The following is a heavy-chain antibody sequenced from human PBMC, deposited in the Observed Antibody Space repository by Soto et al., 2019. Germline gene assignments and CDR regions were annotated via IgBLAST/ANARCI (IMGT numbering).Heavy chain of an antibody. CDR3: ARTNSSGWYPYFDY. D-gene: IGHD6-19*01. CDR1: GGSISSSSYY. Sequence: QLQLQESGPGLVKPSETLSLTCTVSGGSISSSSYYWGWIRQPPGKVLEWIGSIYYSGSTYYNPSLKSRVTISVDTSKNQFSLKLSSVTAADTAVYYCARTNSSGWYPYFDYWGQGTLVTVSS. CDR2: IYYSGST. V-gene: IGHV4-39*01. J-gene: IGHJ4*02.